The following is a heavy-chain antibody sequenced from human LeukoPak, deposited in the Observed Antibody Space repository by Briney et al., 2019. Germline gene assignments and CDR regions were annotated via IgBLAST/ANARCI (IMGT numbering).Heavy chain of an antibody. CDR3: ARGGRSSSWCDY. V-gene: IGHV3-33*01. CDR1: GFTFSSYG. D-gene: IGHD6-13*01. Sequence: QPGRSLRLSCAASGFTFSSYGMYWVRQAPGKGLEWVAVIWYDGSNKYYADSVKGRFTISRDNSKNTLYLQMNSLRAEDTAVYYCARGGRSSSWCDYWGQGTLVTVSS. J-gene: IGHJ4*02. CDR2: IWYDGSNK.